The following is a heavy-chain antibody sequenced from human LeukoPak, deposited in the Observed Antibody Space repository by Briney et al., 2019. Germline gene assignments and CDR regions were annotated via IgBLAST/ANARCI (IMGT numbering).Heavy chain of an antibody. V-gene: IGHV3-48*03. Sequence: PGGSLRLSCAASGFTFSSYEMNWVRQAPGKGLEWVSYISSSGSTIHYADSVKGRFTISRDSFKNTLYLQMNSLRPEDTAVYYCAKEGDYYGSGSYRDGFDIWGQGTRATVSS. J-gene: IGHJ3*02. CDR1: GFTFSSYE. D-gene: IGHD3-10*01. CDR2: ISSSGSTI. CDR3: AKEGDYYGSGSYRDGFDI.